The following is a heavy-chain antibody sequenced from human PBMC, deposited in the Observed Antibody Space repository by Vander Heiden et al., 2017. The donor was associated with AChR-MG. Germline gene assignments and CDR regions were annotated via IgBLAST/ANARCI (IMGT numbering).Heavy chain of an antibody. V-gene: IGHV5-10-1*03. CDR3: ARHWYCSSTSCYYYYYGMDV. Sequence: EVPLVQSGAEVKKPGESLRISCKGSGYSFTSYSISWVRQMPGKGLEWMGRIDPSDSYTNYSPSFQGHVTISADKSISTAYLQWSSLKDSDTAMYYCARHWYCSSTSCYYYYYGMDVWGQGTTVTVSS. D-gene: IGHD2-2*01. CDR2: IDPSDSYT. J-gene: IGHJ6*02. CDR1: GYSFTSYS.